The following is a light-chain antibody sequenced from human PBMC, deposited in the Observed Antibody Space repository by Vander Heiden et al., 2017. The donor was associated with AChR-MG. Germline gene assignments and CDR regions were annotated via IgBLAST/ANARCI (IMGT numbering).Light chain of an antibody. CDR3: CSYAGSSTSV. J-gene: IGLJ1*01. V-gene: IGLV2-23*02. CDR2: EVT. Sequence: QSALTQPASVPGSPGQSITLPCTGTSSDIGSYSLVSWYQQYPGKAPKLMIYEVTKRPSGVSNRFSGSKFGNTASLTISGLQAEDEADYYCCSYAGSSTSVFATGTKVTVL. CDR1: SSDIGSYSL.